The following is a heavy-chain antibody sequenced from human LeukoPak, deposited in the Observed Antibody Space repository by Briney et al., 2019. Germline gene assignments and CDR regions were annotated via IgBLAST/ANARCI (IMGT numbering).Heavy chain of an antibody. D-gene: IGHD3-3*01. CDR2: ISAYNGNT. CDR1: GYTFTSYG. CDR3: ARVSPRPYYDFWSGYYFGYGMDV. V-gene: IGHV1-18*01. Sequence: ASVKVSCKASGYTFTSYGISRVRQAPGQGLEWMGWISAYNGNTNYARKLQGRVTMTTDTSTSTAYMELRSLRSDDTAVYYCARVSPRPYYDFWSGYYFGYGMDVWGQGTTVTVSS. J-gene: IGHJ6*02.